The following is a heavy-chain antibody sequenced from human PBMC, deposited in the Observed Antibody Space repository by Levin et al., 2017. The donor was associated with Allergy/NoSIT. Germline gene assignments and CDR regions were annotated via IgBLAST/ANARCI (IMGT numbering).Heavy chain of an antibody. Sequence: GGSLRLSCAASGFTFSSYAMHWVRQAPGKGLEWVAVISYDGSNKYYADSVKGRFTISRDNSKNTLYLQMNSLRAEDTAVYYCARGITIFGVVRVYYYYGMDVWGQGTTVTVSS. V-gene: IGHV3-30*04. CDR2: ISYDGSNK. CDR1: GFTFSSYA. D-gene: IGHD3-3*01. CDR3: ARGITIFGVVRVYYYYGMDV. J-gene: IGHJ6*02.